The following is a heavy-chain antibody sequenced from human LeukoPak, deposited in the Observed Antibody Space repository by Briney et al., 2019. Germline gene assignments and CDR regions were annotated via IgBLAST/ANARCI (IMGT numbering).Heavy chain of an antibody. CDR3: ARLSEVVVIRGPFDP. CDR1: GYSVTSYW. J-gene: IGHJ5*02. Sequence: GESLKISCKGSGYSVTSYWIGWVRQMPGKGLEWMGIIYPGDSDTRYSPSFQGQVTISADKSISTAYLQWSSLKASDTAMYYCARLSEVVVIRGPFDPWGQGTLVTVSS. CDR2: IYPGDSDT. D-gene: IGHD3-22*01. V-gene: IGHV5-51*01.